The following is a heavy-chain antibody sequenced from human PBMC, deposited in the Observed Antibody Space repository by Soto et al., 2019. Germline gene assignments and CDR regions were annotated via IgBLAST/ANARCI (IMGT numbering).Heavy chain of an antibody. J-gene: IGHJ6*02. CDR1: GGSISSSSYY. D-gene: IGHD3-22*01. Sequence: PSETLSLTCIVSGGSISSSSYYWGWIRQPPGKGLEWIGSIYYSGSTYYNPSLKGRVTISVDTSKNQFSLKLSSVTAADTAVYYCARLNGYYYDSSGYYYARRGMDVWGQGTPVTVSS. V-gene: IGHV4-39*01. CDR3: ARLNGYYYDSSGYYYARRGMDV. CDR2: IYYSGST.